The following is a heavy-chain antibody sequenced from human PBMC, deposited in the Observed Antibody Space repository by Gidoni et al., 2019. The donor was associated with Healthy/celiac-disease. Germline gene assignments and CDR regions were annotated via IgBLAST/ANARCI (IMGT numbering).Heavy chain of an antibody. J-gene: IGHJ3*02. CDR1: GGTFSSYT. V-gene: IGHV1-69*02. Sequence: QVQLVQSGAEVTKPGSSVKVSCKASGGTFSSYTISWVRQAPGQGLEWMGRIIPILGIANYAQKFQGRVTITADKSTSTAYMELSSLRSEDTAVYYCARARYYYDSSGYYPHAFDIWGQGTMVTVSS. CDR2: IIPILGIA. D-gene: IGHD3-22*01. CDR3: ARARYYYDSSGYYPHAFDI.